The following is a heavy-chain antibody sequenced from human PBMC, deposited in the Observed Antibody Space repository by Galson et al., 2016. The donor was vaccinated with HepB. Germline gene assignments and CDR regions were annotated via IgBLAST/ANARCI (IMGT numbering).Heavy chain of an antibody. CDR3: ARDAMGRGSGSYSAFDY. Sequence: SLRLSCAASGFTFSNYVMNWVRQAPGKGLEWVSAISGSGTNTYYDDSVKGRFTISRDNSNNMMYLQMNSLRPEDTSVYYCARDAMGRGSGSYSAFDYWGQGTLVAVSS. J-gene: IGHJ4*02. CDR1: GFTFSNYV. V-gene: IGHV3-23*01. CDR2: ISGSGTNT. D-gene: IGHD1-26*01.